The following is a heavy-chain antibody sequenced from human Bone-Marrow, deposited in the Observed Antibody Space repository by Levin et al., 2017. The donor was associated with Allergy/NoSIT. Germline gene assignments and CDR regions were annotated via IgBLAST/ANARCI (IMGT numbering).Heavy chain of an antibody. D-gene: IGHD3-10*01. J-gene: IGHJ4*02. CDR3: ARDFGECTKIDY. Sequence: GESLKISCAASGFTLNKYALHWVRQAPGRGLEWVAVISFDGSNEYYADSVKGRFTISRDNSKNTLYLQMNSLTTEDTAIYYCARDFGECTKIDYWGQGSLVTVSS. CDR2: ISFDGSNE. CDR1: GFTLNKYA. V-gene: IGHV3-30-3*01.